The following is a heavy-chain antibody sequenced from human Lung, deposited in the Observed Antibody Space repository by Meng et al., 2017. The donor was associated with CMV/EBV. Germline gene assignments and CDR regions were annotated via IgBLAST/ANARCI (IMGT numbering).Heavy chain of an antibody. J-gene: IGHJ4*02. CDR3: ARDQFDY. CDR2: ISYDGTNK. CDR1: GFTFSSYA. Sequence: GGSLGLSCAASGFTFSSYAMHWVRQAPGKGLEWVAVISYDGTNKYYADSVKGRFTISRDNSKNTLYLQMNSLRAEDTAVCYCARDQFDYWGQGTLVTVSS. V-gene: IGHV3-30-3*01.